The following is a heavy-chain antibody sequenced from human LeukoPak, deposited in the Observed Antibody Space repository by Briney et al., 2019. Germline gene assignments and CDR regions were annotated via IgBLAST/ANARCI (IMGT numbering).Heavy chain of an antibody. D-gene: IGHD3-10*01. J-gene: IGHJ4*02. CDR3: VRVWRGYYFDS. V-gene: IGHV3-72*01. Sequence: GGSLRLSCAASGFIFSDRHMDWVRQAPGKGLEWVGRVRNKANTYSTNYAASVKGRFSITRDDSMNSVYLQMNSLKTEDTAVYYCVRVWRGYYFDSWGQGILVTVSS. CDR1: GFIFSDRH. CDR2: VRNKANTYST.